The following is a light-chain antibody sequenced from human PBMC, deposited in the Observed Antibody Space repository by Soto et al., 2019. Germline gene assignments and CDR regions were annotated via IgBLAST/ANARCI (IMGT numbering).Light chain of an antibody. J-gene: IGKJ5*01. V-gene: IGKV3-20*01. CDR1: QSVSSN. CDR2: GAS. CDR3: QQYGSSPIT. Sequence: DILITQSPATLSLSPGGRATLSCRASQSVSSNLAWYQQKPGQAPRLLIYGASSRATGIPDRFSGSGSGTDFTLTISRLEPEDFAVYYCQQYGSSPITFGQGTRLEIK.